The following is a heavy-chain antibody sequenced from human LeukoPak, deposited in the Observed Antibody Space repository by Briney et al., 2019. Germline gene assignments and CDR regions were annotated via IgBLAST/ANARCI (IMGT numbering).Heavy chain of an antibody. CDR3: AREKARSYWFFDL. V-gene: IGHV3-48*03. J-gene: IGHJ2*01. D-gene: IGHD2-15*01. Sequence: GGSLRLSCAASGFTFSSYEMNWVRQAPGKGLEWVSYISSSGSTVYYADSVKGRFTISRDNAKNSLYLQMNSLRAEDTAVYYCAREKARSYWFFDLWGRGTLVTVSS. CDR1: GFTFSSYE. CDR2: ISSSGSTV.